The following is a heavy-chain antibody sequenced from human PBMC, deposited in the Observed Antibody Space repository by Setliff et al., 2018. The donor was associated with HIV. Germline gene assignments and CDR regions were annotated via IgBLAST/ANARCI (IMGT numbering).Heavy chain of an antibody. CDR1: GYTFTSYY. V-gene: IGHV1-46*01. D-gene: IGHD1-26*01. Sequence: ASVKVSCKASGYTFTSYYMHWVRQAPGQGLEWMGIINPSGGSTSYAQKFQGRVTMTRDTSTSTVYMELSSLGSEDTAVYYCARGGQYSGSYLPRDYYMDVWGKGTTVTVS. J-gene: IGHJ6*03. CDR2: INPSGGST. CDR3: ARGGQYSGSYLPRDYYMDV.